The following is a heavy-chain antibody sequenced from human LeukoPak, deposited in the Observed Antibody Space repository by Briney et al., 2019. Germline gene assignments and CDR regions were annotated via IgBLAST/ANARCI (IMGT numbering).Heavy chain of an antibody. D-gene: IGHD6-13*01. V-gene: IGHV4-34*01. J-gene: IGHJ3*02. CDR3: ARGTGYSSSWYEAFDI. Sequence: PSETLSLTCAVYGGSFSGYYWSWIRQPPGKGLEWIGEINHSGSTNYNPSLKSRVTISVDTSKNQFSLKLSSVTAADTAVYYCARGTGYSSSWYEAFDIWGQGTMVTVSS. CDR1: GGSFSGYY. CDR2: INHSGST.